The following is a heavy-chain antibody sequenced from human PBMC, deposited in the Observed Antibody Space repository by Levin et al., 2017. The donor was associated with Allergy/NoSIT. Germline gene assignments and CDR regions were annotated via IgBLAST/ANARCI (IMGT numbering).Heavy chain of an antibody. V-gene: IGHV4-39*01. CDR2: IYYSGST. CDR1: GGSISSSSYY. Sequence: SETLSLTCTVSGGSISSSSYYWGWIRQPPGTGLEWIGSIYYSGSTNYNPSLKSRVTISVDTSKNQFSLKLSSVTAADTAVYYCARPGTHYYDSRLYFDYWGQGTLVTVSS. CDR3: ARPGTHYYDSRLYFDY. J-gene: IGHJ4*02. D-gene: IGHD3-22*01.